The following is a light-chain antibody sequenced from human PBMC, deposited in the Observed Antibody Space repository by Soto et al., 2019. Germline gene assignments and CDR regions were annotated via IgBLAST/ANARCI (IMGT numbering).Light chain of an antibody. CDR3: MQSLQTPWT. Sequence: DIVMTQSPLSLPVTPGEPASISCRSSQSLLHRNGFNSLDWFLQKPGQSPQVLIYVGSTRASGVSDRFSGSGSGTDFTLKISRVEAEDVGVYYCMQSLQTPWTFGQGTKVEIK. CDR1: QSLLHRNGFNS. CDR2: VGS. V-gene: IGKV2-28*01. J-gene: IGKJ1*01.